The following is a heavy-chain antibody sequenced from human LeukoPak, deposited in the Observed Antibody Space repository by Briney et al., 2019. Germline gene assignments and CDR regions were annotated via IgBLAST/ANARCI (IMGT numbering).Heavy chain of an antibody. Sequence: PGGSLRLSCAASGFTFSSYGMHWFRQAPGKGLEWVAFIRYDGSNKYYADSVKGRFTISRDNSKNTLYPQMNSLRAEDTAVYYCAKFYLGSGWYGNYFDYWGQGTLVTVSS. J-gene: IGHJ4*02. CDR2: IRYDGSNK. D-gene: IGHD6-19*01. CDR1: GFTFSSYG. V-gene: IGHV3-30*02. CDR3: AKFYLGSGWYGNYFDY.